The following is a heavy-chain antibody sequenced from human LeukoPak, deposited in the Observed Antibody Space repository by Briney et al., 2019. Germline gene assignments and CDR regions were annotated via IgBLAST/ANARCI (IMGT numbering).Heavy chain of an antibody. CDR1: GFTFSNYA. D-gene: IGHD3-16*01. CDR3: AKGLGNDYSPYYYYMAV. J-gene: IGHJ6*03. Sequence: GGSLRLSCAASGFTFSNYAMTWVRQAPGKGLEWVSVISGTGANTHYADSVKGRFTISRDNSKNTLFLRLDTLRAEDTAVYYCAKGLGNDYSPYYYYMAVWGKGTTVTVSS. CDR2: ISGTGANT. V-gene: IGHV3-23*01.